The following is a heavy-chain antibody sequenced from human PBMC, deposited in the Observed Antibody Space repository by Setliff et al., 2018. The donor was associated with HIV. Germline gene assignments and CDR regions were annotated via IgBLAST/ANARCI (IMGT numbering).Heavy chain of an antibody. D-gene: IGHD1-26*01. CDR1: GFSFNNYN. J-gene: IGHJ2*01. V-gene: IGHV3-33*08. CDR3: ARDEAIEGALTYFEL. CDR2: MWYDGSKK. Sequence: PGGSLRLSCAASGFSFNNYNMNWVRQAPGKGLQWVAAMWYDGSKKYYADSVKGRFAISRDNAKNSLYLQLNSLRAEDTAVYYCARDEAIEGALTYFELWGRGTLVTVSS.